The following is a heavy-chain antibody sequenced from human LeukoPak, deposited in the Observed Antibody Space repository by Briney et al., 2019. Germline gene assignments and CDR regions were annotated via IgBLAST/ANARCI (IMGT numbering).Heavy chain of an antibody. D-gene: IGHD2-15*01. J-gene: IGHJ4*02. Sequence: SVKVSCKATGCSFTTYYLRWVRQAPGQGLEWMGRIIPILGIANYAQKFQGRVTITADKSTSTAYMELSSLRSEDTAVYYCARDGYCSGGSCYEERWGQGTLVTVSS. CDR3: ARDGYCSGGSCYEER. CDR2: IIPILGIA. CDR1: GCSFTTYY. V-gene: IGHV1-69*04.